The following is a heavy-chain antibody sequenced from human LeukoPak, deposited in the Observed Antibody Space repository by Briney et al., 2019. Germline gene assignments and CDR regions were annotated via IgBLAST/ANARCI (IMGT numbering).Heavy chain of an antibody. J-gene: IGHJ4*02. D-gene: IGHD5-18*01. V-gene: IGHV4-34*01. CDR3: ARGSWFGSSYGYWY. CDR1: GVSFSGYY. CDR2: INHSGST. Sequence: ETLSLTCAVYGVSFSGYYWSWIRQPPGEGLEGVWEINHSGSTNYNPSLKSRVTISVDTSKNKFSLKLSSVTAADTAVYYCARGSWFGSSYGYWYWGQGTLVTVSS.